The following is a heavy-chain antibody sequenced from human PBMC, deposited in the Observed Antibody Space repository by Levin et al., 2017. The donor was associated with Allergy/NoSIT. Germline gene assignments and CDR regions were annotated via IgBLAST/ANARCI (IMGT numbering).Heavy chain of an antibody. CDR3: AKDSSGWYDGPAY. V-gene: IGHV3-30*18. Sequence: GGSLRLSCAASGFTFSSYGMHWVRQAPGKGLEWVAVISYDGSNKYYADSVKGRFTISRDNSKDTLYLQMNSLRAEDTAVYYCAKDSSGWYDGPAYWGQGTLVTVSS. CDR2: ISYDGSNK. J-gene: IGHJ4*02. CDR1: GFTFSSYG. D-gene: IGHD6-19*01.